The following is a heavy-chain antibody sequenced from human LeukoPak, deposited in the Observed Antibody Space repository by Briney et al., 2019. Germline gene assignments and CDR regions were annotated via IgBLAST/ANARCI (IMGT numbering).Heavy chain of an antibody. J-gene: IGHJ6*02. CDR2: IKQDGSEK. Sequence: PGGSLRLSCAASGFTSSTYWMSWVRQAPGRGLEWVANIKQDGSEKYYVDSVKGRFTTSKENAKNSLYLQMDSLRAEDTAVYYCATMSGSCSYGMDVWGQGTTVTVSS. CDR1: GFTSSTYW. CDR3: ATMSGSCSYGMDV. V-gene: IGHV3-7*05. D-gene: IGHD1-26*01.